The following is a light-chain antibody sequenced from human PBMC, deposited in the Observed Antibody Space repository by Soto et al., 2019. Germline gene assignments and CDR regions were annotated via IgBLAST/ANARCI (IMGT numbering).Light chain of an antibody. CDR1: SSDIGGYDY. CDR2: DVT. V-gene: IGLV2-14*01. J-gene: IGLJ2*01. CDR3: SSYTTIITLVI. Sequence: QSVLTQPASVSGSPGQSITISCTGSSSDIGGYDYVSWYQQHPGKAPKLIIYDVTNRPSGVSNRFSGSKSGNTASLTISGLQAEDESDYYCSSYTTIITLVIFGGGTKLTVL.